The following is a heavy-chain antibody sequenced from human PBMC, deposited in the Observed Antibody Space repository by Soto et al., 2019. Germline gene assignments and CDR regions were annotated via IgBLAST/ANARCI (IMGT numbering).Heavy chain of an antibody. Sequence: PSETLSLTCTVSGGSTSRSYWSWIRQPPGRGLEWIGYISFSGNTNYNPSLKSRVTISFGTSKNQFSLKLISVTSADTAVYYCARDDFGEHWGQGTLVTVSS. CDR2: ISFSGNT. D-gene: IGHD3-10*01. CDR1: GGSTSRSY. CDR3: ARDDFGEH. V-gene: IGHV4-59*01. J-gene: IGHJ4*02.